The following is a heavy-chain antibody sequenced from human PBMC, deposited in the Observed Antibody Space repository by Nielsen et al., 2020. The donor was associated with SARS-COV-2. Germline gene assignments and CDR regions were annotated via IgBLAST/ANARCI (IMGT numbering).Heavy chain of an antibody. CDR1: GFNFNIYT. J-gene: IGHJ6*02. CDR2: ISTSSSYI. D-gene: IGHD4-17*01. V-gene: IGHV3-21*01. CDR3: AREQYYGDYDPHYYYYGMDV. Sequence: GESLKISCAASGFNFNIYTMNWVRQAPGKGLEWVPSISTSSSYIYHAGSVKGRFTISRDNAKNSLYLQMNSLRAEDTAVYYCAREQYYGDYDPHYYYYGMDVWGQGTTVTVSS.